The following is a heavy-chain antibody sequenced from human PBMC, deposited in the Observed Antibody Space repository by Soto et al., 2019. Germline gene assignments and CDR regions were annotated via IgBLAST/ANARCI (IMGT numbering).Heavy chain of an antibody. CDR1: GGSISSYY. CDR3: ATGLWFGELRFDY. V-gene: IGHV4-34*01. J-gene: IGHJ4*02. D-gene: IGHD3-10*01. Sequence: SETLSLTCTVSGGSISSYYWSWIRQPPGKGLEWIGEINHSGSTNYNPSLKSRVTISVDTSKNQFSLKLSSVTAADTAVYYCATGLWFGELRFDYWGQGTLVTVSS. CDR2: INHSGST.